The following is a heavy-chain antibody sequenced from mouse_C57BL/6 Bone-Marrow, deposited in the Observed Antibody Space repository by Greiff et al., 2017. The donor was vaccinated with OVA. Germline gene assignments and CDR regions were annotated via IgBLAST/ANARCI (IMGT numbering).Heavy chain of an antibody. Sequence: DVKLVESGGGLVQPGGSMKLSCAASGFTFSDAWMDWVRQSPEKGLEWVAEIRNKANNHATYYAESVKGRFTISRDDSKSSVYLQMNSLRAEDTGIYYCTLIYYYGSSPYWYFDVWGTGTTVTVSS. V-gene: IGHV6-6*01. CDR3: TLIYYYGSSPYWYFDV. CDR2: IRNKANNHAT. J-gene: IGHJ1*03. D-gene: IGHD1-1*01. CDR1: GFTFSDAW.